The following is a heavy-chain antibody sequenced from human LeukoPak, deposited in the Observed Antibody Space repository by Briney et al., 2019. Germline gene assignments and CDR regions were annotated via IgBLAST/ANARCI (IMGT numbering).Heavy chain of an antibody. D-gene: IGHD3-3*01. Sequence: GGSLRLSCAASGFTFSSYSMNWVRQAPGKGLEWVSYISSSSSTIYYADSVKGRFTISRDNAKNSLYLQMNSLRDEDTAVYYCARDSYDFWSGPDAFDIWDQGTMVTVSS. CDR2: ISSSSSTI. CDR3: ARDSYDFWSGPDAFDI. J-gene: IGHJ3*02. CDR1: GFTFSSYS. V-gene: IGHV3-48*02.